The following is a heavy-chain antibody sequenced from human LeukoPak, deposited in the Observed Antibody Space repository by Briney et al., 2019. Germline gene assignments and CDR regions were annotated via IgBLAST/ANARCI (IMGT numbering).Heavy chain of an antibody. CDR3: AREKTAGFSLFDA. Sequence: ASVKVSCKASGGTFSSYAISWVRQAPGQGLEWMGGIIPILGIANYAQKFQGRVTITADESTSTAYMELSSLRSEDTAIYYCAREKTAGFSLFDAWGQGTLVTVSS. V-gene: IGHV1-69*10. CDR1: GGTFSSYA. D-gene: IGHD2-21*02. J-gene: IGHJ4*02. CDR2: IIPILGIA.